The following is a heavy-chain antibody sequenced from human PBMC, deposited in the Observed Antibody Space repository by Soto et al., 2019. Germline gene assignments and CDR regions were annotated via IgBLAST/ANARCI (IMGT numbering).Heavy chain of an antibody. CDR1: GFTFSDYW. D-gene: IGHD1-26*01. J-gene: IGHJ4*02. Sequence: EVQLVESGGGLVQPGGSLRLSCAASGFTFSDYWMNWVRQAPGKGLEWVANIKQDGSEKYYVDSVKGRFSISRDNAKNSLYLQMNSLRAEDSAVYYCVQFLISGSVDYWGQGSLVTVSS. CDR3: VQFLISGSVDY. V-gene: IGHV3-7*01. CDR2: IKQDGSEK.